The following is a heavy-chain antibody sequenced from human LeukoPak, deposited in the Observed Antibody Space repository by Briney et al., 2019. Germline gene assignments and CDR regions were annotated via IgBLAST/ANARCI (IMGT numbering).Heavy chain of an antibody. CDR1: GFTFNTYS. CDR2: ISRVISTA. J-gene: IGHJ4*02. V-gene: IGHV3-48*01. Sequence: GGSLRLSCAASGFTFNTYSMNWVRQAPGKGLEWVSFISRVISTAYYADSVEGRFTISRDNAKNSMYLQMNSLRVEDTAVYYCARGSSWLDYWGQGILVTVSS. D-gene: IGHD6-13*01. CDR3: ARGSSWLDY.